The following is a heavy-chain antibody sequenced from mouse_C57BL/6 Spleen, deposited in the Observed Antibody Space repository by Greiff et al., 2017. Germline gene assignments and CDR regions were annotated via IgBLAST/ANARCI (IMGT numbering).Heavy chain of an antibody. D-gene: IGHD1-1*01. CDR1: GFNIKDYY. CDR2: FEPEDGDT. V-gene: IGHV14-1*01. J-gene: IGHJ2*01. CDR3: TRGPTFDY. Sequence: VQLQQSGAELVRPGASVKLSCTASGFNIKDYYMHWVKQRPEQGLEWIGSFEPEDGDTEYAPKFQGKATMTATTSSNTAYLQLSSLTSEDTAVYYCTRGPTFDYWGQGTTLTVSS.